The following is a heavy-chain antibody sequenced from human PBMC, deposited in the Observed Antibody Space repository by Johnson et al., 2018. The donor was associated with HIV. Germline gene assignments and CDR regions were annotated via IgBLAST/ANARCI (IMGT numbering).Heavy chain of an antibody. CDR2: ISGSGGST. CDR3: ARDRGAFDI. Sequence: VQLVESGGGVVQPGRSLRLSCAASGFTFSNYAMHWVRQAPGKWLEWVSAISGSGGSTYYADSVKGRFTISRDNSKNTLYLQMNSLRAEDTAVYYCARDRGAFDIWGQGTMVTVSS. V-gene: IGHV3-23*04. J-gene: IGHJ3*02. CDR1: GFTFSNYA.